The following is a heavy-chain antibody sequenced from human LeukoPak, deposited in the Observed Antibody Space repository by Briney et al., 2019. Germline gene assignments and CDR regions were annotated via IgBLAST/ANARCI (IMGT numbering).Heavy chain of an antibody. CDR2: ISGSGGST. CDR3: AKDLGYGGNSGIDY. V-gene: IGHV3-23*01. Sequence: GGSLRLSCAASGFTFSSYAMSWVRQAPGKGLEWVSGISGSGGSTYYAGSVKGRFTISRDNSKNTVYLQMNSLRADDTAVYYCAKDLGYGGNSGIDYWGQGTLVTVSS. J-gene: IGHJ4*02. CDR1: GFTFSSYA. D-gene: IGHD4-23*01.